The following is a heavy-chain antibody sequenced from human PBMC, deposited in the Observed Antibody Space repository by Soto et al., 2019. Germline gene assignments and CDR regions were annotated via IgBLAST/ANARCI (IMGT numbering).Heavy chain of an antibody. CDR1: GFTFSNAW. Sequence: PGGSLRLSCAASGFTFSNAWMSWVRQAPGKGLEWVGRIKSKTDGGTTDYAAPVKGRFTISRDDSKNTLYLQMNSLKTEDTAVYYCTTANPPNWNYVPLYDILTGLLYDAFDIWGQGTMVTVSS. D-gene: IGHD3-9*01. J-gene: IGHJ3*02. CDR3: TTANPPNWNYVPLYDILTGLLYDAFDI. V-gene: IGHV3-15*01. CDR2: IKSKTDGGTT.